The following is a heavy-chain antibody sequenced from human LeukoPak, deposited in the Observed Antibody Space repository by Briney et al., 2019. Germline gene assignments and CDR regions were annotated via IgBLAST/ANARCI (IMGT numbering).Heavy chain of an antibody. Sequence: RASVKVSYKASGYTFTSYVINWVRQATGQGLEWMGWVNPNSGNTGYAQKFQGRVTMTRNTSISTAYMELSSLRSEDTAVYYCARGRGSSGWLSRAAGYYFDYWGQGTLVTVSS. CDR3: ARGRGSSGWLSRAAGYYFDY. V-gene: IGHV1-8*01. CDR2: VNPNSGNT. J-gene: IGHJ4*02. D-gene: IGHD6-19*01. CDR1: GYTFTSYV.